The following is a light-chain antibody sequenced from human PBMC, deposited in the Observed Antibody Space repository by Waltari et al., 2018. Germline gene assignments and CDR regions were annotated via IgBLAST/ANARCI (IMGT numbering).Light chain of an antibody. V-gene: IGLV1-44*01. CDR2: GDN. CDR3: AVWDNSLNGVV. CDR1: SSNIGINP. J-gene: IGLJ2*01. Sequence: QPVLTQPPSASGTPGQRVTIPCSGSSSNIGINPVTWYQQLPGTAPSLLIYGDNRRPSGVPDRFSGSKSGTSASLAISGLQSEDEVDFYCAVWDNSLNGVVFGGGTKLTVL.